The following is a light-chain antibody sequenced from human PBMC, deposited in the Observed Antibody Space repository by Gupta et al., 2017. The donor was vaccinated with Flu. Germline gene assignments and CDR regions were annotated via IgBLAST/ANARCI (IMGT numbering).Light chain of an antibody. J-gene: IGLJ2*01. CDR2: EVS. Sequence: QSALTQPASVSGSPGQSITISCTGTSSDVGGYNYDSWYQQHPGKAPKLMIYEVSNRPSGVSNRFSGSKSGNTASLTTSGLQAEDEADYYCSSYTSSSTVVFGGGTKLTVL. CDR3: SSYTSSSTVV. V-gene: IGLV2-14*01. CDR1: SSDVGGYNY.